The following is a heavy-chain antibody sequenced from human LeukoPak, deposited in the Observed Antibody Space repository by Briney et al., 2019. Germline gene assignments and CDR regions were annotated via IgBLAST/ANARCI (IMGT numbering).Heavy chain of an antibody. CDR2: ISYDGRNK. CDR3: ASHWAQQVVSDY. CDR1: GFTFSSYG. Sequence: GGSLRLSCAASGFTFSSYGMHWVRQAPGKGLEGVAVISYDGRNKYYADSVKGRFTISRDNSKNTLYLQMNSLRAEDTAVYYCASHWAQQVVSDYWGQGTLVTVAS. J-gene: IGHJ4*02. V-gene: IGHV3-30*03. D-gene: IGHD6-13*01.